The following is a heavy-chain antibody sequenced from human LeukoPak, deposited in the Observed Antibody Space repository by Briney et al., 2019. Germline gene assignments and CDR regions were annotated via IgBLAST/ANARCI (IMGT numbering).Heavy chain of an antibody. CDR1: GLIFSSYA. CDR3: GSGTYYEGSFDI. V-gene: IGHV3-30*04. J-gene: IGHJ3*02. CDR2: ISYDGKKT. D-gene: IGHD3-10*01. Sequence: QPGGSLRLSCAASGLIFSSYAMHWVRQAPGKGLEWVAVISYDGKKTHYADSVKGRFTISRVNSKNTLFLQMNSLRAEDTAVYYFGSGTYYEGSFDIWGQGTRVTVSS.